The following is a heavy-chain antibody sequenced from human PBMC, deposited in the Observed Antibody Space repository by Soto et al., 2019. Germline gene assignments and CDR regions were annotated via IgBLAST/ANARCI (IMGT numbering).Heavy chain of an antibody. CDR2: IWFDGSKK. D-gene: IGHD3-10*01. Sequence: QVQLVESGGGVVQPGKSLRLSCAASGFKFRNYAIHWVRQAPGKGLEWLAVIWFDGSKKYYADSVKGRFTISRDNSKNTIYLDMNSMTADDAGAFFYSRAHSRMVGGRFDPWGHGTLVTVSS. V-gene: IGHV3-33*01. CDR1: GFKFRNYA. CDR3: SRAHSRMVGGRFDP. J-gene: IGHJ5*02.